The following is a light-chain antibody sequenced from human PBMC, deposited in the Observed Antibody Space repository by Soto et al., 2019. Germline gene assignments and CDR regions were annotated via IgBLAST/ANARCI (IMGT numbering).Light chain of an antibody. CDR2: GAS. Sequence: EIVMTQSPATLSVSPGERATLSCRASQSISNNLAWYHQRPGQAPRLLIYGASTRATGIPARFSGSGSGTEFTLTISSLQSEDFAVYYCQTYNIWWTFGQGTRVEIK. J-gene: IGKJ1*01. V-gene: IGKV3-15*01. CDR3: QTYNIWWT. CDR1: QSISNN.